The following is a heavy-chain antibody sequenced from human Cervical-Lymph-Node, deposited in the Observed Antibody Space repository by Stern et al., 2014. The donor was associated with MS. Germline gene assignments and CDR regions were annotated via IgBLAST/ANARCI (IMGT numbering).Heavy chain of an antibody. Sequence: VQLVESGAEVKKPGASVKIFCKTSGYTFTRYFLHWVRQATGQGLEWMGILNPNDGSASYAQKFQGRLTMTRDTSTNTMYMQLTSLRSEDTAVYYCAGGHTFDYWGQGTLVTVSS. CDR3: AGGHTFDY. V-gene: IGHV1-46*01. CDR1: GYTFTRYF. J-gene: IGHJ4*02. CDR2: LNPNDGSA.